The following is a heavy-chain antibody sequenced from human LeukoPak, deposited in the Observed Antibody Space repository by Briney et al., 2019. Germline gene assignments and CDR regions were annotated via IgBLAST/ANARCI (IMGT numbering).Heavy chain of an antibody. D-gene: IGHD5-18*01. V-gene: IGHV4-38-2*01. CDR1: GYSISSGYY. CDR2: IYHSGST. CDR3: ARRRDPGYSYGYEHDY. J-gene: IGHJ4*02. Sequence: SETLSLTCAVSGYSISSGYYWGWIRQPPGKGLEWIGSIYHSGSTYYNPSLKSRVTISVDTSKNQFSLKLSSVTAADTAVYYCARRRDPGYSYGYEHDYWGQGTLVTVSS.